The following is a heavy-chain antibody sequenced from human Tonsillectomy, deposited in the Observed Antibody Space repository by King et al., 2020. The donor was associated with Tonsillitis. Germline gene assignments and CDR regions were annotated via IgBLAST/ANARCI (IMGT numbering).Heavy chain of an antibody. CDR2: ISYDGSNK. V-gene: IGHV3-30*04. CDR1: GFTFSSYA. D-gene: IGHD2-8*01. CDR3: ARDQGGYCTHGVCAPFDY. J-gene: IGHJ4*02. Sequence: VQLVESGGGVVQPGRSLRLSCAASGFTFSSYAMHWVRQAPGKGLEWVSVISYDGSNKYYADSVKSRFTISRDNSKNTLYLQMNSLRPEATAVYYCARDQGGYCTHGVCAPFDYWGQGTLVTVSS.